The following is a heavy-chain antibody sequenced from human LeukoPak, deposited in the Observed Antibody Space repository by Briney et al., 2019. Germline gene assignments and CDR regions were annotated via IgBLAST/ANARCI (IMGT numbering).Heavy chain of an antibody. Sequence: GGSLRLSCAASGFTFSTYNMNWVRQAPGKGLEWVSYISSSVSTKYYADSVKGRFTISRDNVKNSLFLQMNSLSDEDPAVFYGARDFLPGYLVYWGQGTRATASS. CDR3: ARDFLPGYLVY. J-gene: IGHJ4*02. V-gene: IGHV3-48*02. CDR2: ISSSVSTK. CDR1: GFTFSTYN. D-gene: IGHD3-9*01.